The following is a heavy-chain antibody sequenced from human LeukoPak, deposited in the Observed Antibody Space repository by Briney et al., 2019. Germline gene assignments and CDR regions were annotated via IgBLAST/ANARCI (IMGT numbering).Heavy chain of an antibody. Sequence: PGGSLRLSCTASGFTFGDYAMSWVRQAPGKGLEWVGFIRSKAYGGTTEYAASVKGRFTISRDDSKSIAYLQMNSLKTEDTAAYFCARYYYESSGMDLDYWGQGTLVTVSS. V-gene: IGHV3-49*04. J-gene: IGHJ4*02. D-gene: IGHD3-22*01. CDR2: IRSKAYGGTT. CDR3: ARYYYESSGMDLDY. CDR1: GFTFGDYA.